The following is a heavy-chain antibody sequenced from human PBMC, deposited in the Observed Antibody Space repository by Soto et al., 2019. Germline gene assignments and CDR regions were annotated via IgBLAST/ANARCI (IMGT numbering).Heavy chain of an antibody. Sequence: EVQLVQSGAEVKKAGESLKISCKGSGYSFTSYWIAWVRQMPGKGLEWMGIIYPGDFDTRYSPSFQGQVTISVDKSITTAFLQWSSLKASDTAMYYCAKLPYGAASGNKYYFAYWGQGTLVTVSS. J-gene: IGHJ4*02. CDR1: GYSFTSYW. D-gene: IGHD6-13*01. CDR2: IYPGDFDT. CDR3: AKLPYGAASGNKYYFAY. V-gene: IGHV5-51*03.